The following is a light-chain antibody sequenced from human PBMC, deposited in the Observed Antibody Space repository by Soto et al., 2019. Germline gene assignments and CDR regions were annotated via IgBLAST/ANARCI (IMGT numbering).Light chain of an antibody. Sequence: QSALTQPRSVSGSPGQSVTIYCTGTSSDVGGYKYVSWYQQHPGKAPKLMIYDVSKRPSGVPDRFSGSNSGNTASLTISGLQAEDEADYYCCSYAGSNTFGVFGTGTKVTVL. J-gene: IGLJ1*01. CDR2: DVS. CDR1: SSDVGGYKY. CDR3: CSYAGSNTFGV. V-gene: IGLV2-11*01.